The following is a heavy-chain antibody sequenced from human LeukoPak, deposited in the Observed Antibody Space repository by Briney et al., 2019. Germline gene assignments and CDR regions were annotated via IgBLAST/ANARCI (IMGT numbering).Heavy chain of an antibody. J-gene: IGHJ1*01. CDR1: GFTFSSYS. V-gene: IGHV3-21*01. D-gene: IGHD3-22*01. CDR2: ISSSSSYI. Sequence: GGSLRLSCAASGFTFSSYSMNWVRQAPGKGLEWVSSISSSSSYIYYADSVKARFTISRDNAKNSLYLQMNSLRAEDTAVYYCARDGTIVVVPAEYVQHWGQGTLVTVSS. CDR3: ARDGTIVVVPAEYVQH.